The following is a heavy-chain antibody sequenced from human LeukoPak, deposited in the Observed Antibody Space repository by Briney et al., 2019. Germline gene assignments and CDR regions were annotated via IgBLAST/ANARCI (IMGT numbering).Heavy chain of an antibody. J-gene: IGHJ5*02. CDR1: GFTFTGYY. V-gene: IGHV1-2*02. Sequence: ASVKVSCKASGFTFTGYYMHWVRQAPGQGLEWMGWINPNSGGTNYAQKFQGRVTMTRDTSISTAYMELSRLRSDDTAVYYCAAYRATAGYNWFDPWGQGTLVTVSS. D-gene: IGHD6-13*01. CDR2: INPNSGGT. CDR3: AAYRATAGYNWFDP.